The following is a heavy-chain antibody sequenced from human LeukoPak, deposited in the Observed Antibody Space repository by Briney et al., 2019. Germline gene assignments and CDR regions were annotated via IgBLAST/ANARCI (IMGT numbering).Heavy chain of an antibody. J-gene: IGHJ4*02. V-gene: IGHV1-18*01. Sequence: ASVKVSCKASGYTFTSYGISWVRQAPGQGLEWMGWISAYNGKTNYAQKLQGRVTMTTDTSTSTACMELRSLRSDDTAVYYCARALEYCSSTSCSGPDYWGQGTLVTVSS. CDR2: ISAYNGKT. D-gene: IGHD2-2*01. CDR3: ARALEYCSSTSCSGPDY. CDR1: GYTFTSYG.